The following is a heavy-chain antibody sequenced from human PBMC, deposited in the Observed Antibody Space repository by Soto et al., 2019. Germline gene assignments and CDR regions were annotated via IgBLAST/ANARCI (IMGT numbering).Heavy chain of an antibody. J-gene: IGHJ4*02. Sequence: LRLSCTASGFTFTSYGMGWVRQAPGKGLQWVSTIRGDGGQTHYTDSVKGRFSISRDNSKNTVYLQMDSLRAEDTAMYFCARDVGLDSDDFFAYWGQGTQVTVSS. D-gene: IGHD3-9*01. CDR2: IRGDGGQT. CDR1: GFTFTSYG. V-gene: IGHV3-23*01. CDR3: ARDVGLDSDDFFAY.